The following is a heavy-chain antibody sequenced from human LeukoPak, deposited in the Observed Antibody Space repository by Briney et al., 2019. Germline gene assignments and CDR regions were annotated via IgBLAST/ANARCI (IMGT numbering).Heavy chain of an antibody. D-gene: IGHD6-6*01. CDR3: ARVCSSTRGRVNDWFDP. J-gene: IGHJ5*02. CDR2: FDPEDGET. V-gene: IGHV1-24*01. Sequence: ASVKVSCKVSGYTLTELSMHWVRQAPGKGLEWMGGFDPEDGETIYAQKFQGRVTMTEDTSTDTAYMELSSLRSEDTAVYYCARVCSSTRGRVNDWFDPWGQGTLVTVSS. CDR1: GYTLTELS.